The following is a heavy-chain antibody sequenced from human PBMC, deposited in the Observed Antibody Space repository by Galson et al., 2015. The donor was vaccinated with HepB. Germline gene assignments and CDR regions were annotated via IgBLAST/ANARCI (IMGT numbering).Heavy chain of an antibody. CDR3: TREIRGRPGYNWNDGHGMDV. Sequence: SLRLSCAASGFTFSSSWLHGVCQAPGNGLVWVARINSDGHTTTYANCVHGHFTISSDNAKNTLYLQMNSLRADDTAVYYCTREIRGRPGYNWNDGHGMDVWGQGTTVTVSS. CDR1: GFTFSSSW. D-gene: IGHD1-1*01. V-gene: IGHV3-74*01. J-gene: IGHJ6*02. CDR2: INSDGHTT.